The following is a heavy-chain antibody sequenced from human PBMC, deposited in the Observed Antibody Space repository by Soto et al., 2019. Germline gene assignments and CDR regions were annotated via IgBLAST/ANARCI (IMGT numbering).Heavy chain of an antibody. CDR3: ARVMSGSYLGHGYYFDY. D-gene: IGHD1-26*01. CDR1: RYTFTGYY. J-gene: IGHJ4*02. Sequence: ASVKVSCKASRYTFTGYYMHWVRQAPGQGLEWMGWIDPNSGGTDYAQKFQGRVTMTRDTSISTAYMELSRLRLDDTAVYYCARVMSGSYLGHGYYFDYWGQGTLVTVSS. V-gene: IGHV1-2*02. CDR2: IDPNSGGT.